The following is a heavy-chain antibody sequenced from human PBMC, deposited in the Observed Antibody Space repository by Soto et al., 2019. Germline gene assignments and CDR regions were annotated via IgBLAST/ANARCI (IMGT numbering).Heavy chain of an antibody. D-gene: IGHD3-9*01. V-gene: IGHV1-3*01. Sequence: QVQLVQSGAEVKKPGASVKVSCKAYGYTFTSYAMHWVRQAPGQRLEWMGWINAGNGKTKYSQKFQGRVTITRDTSASTSYMELSILRSEDTAVFYCPRDEDYDILQDYWSAEYFQHWVQGTLVTVSS. J-gene: IGHJ1*01. CDR2: INAGNGKT. CDR1: GYTFTSYA. CDR3: PRDEDYDILQDYWSAEYFQH.